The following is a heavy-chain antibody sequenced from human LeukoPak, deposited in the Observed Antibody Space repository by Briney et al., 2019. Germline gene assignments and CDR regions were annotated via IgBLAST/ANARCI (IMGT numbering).Heavy chain of an antibody. J-gene: IGHJ4*02. CDR2: LSSSANT. D-gene: IGHD2-21*02. V-gene: IGHV4-4*07. CDR3: ARDRTAPRQRFFDY. Sequence: RPSETLSLTCSVSGVSISGHSWSWIRQPAGKGLEFIGRLSSSANTYYSPSLKSRITLSMDTSKNHFSLNLTSVTAADTAVYYCARDRTAPRQRFFDYWGKGILVTVSS. CDR1: GVSISGHS.